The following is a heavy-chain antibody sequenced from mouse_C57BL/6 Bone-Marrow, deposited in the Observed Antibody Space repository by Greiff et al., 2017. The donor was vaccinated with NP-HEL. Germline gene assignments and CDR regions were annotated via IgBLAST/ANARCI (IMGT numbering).Heavy chain of an antibody. CDR3: ERWRHYDPPFAY. CDR1: GYSFTSYY. Sequence: QVQLQQSGPELVKPGASVKISCKASGYSFTSYYIHWVKQRPGQGLEWIGWIYPGSGNTKYNEKFKGKATLTADTSSSTAYMQLSNLTAEDSAVCYYERWRHYDPPFAYWGQGTLVTVSA. CDR2: IYPGSGNT. J-gene: IGHJ3*01. D-gene: IGHD2-3*01. V-gene: IGHV1-66*01.